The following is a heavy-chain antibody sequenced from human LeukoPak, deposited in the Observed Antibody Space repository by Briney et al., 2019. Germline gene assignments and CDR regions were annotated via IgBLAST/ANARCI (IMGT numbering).Heavy chain of an antibody. CDR2: IYHSGST. CDR3: ASSWGSSGYYNWFDP. Sequence: SETLSLTCAVSGYSISSGYYWGWIRQPPGKGLEWIGSIYHSGSTYYNPSLKSRVTISVDTSKNQFSLKLSSVTAADTAVYYCASSWGSSGYYNWFDPWGQGTLVTVSS. D-gene: IGHD3-22*01. CDR1: GYSISSGYY. J-gene: IGHJ5*02. V-gene: IGHV4-38-2*01.